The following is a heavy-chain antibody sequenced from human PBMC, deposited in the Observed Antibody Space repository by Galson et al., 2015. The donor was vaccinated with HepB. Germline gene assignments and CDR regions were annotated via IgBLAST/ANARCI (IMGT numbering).Heavy chain of an antibody. CDR2: ISWNSGSI. CDR3: AKEAGNYYYYYGMDV. Sequence: SLRLSCAASGFTFDDYAMHWVRQAPGKGLEWVSGISWNSGSIGYADSVKGRFTISRDNAKNSLYLQMNSLRAEDTALYYCAKEAGNYYYYYGMDVWGQGTTVTVSS. CDR1: GFTFDDYA. V-gene: IGHV3-9*01. D-gene: IGHD6-19*01. J-gene: IGHJ6*02.